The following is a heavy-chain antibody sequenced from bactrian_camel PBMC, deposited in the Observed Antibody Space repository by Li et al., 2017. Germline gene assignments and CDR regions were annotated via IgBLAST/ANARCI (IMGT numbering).Heavy chain of an antibody. CDR3: VRGLSSDYNY. CDR2: INSEGTNT. V-gene: IGHV3S42*01. J-gene: IGHJ4*01. D-gene: IGHD1*01. CDR1: AFTFSIYA. Sequence: VQLVESGGGLVRPGGSLRLSCAASAFTFSIYAMSWVRQAPGKGLEWVSSINSEGTNTPTADSMKGRFIISRDNTKNILYLQMNSLKPEDTAVYYCVRGLSSDYNYWG.